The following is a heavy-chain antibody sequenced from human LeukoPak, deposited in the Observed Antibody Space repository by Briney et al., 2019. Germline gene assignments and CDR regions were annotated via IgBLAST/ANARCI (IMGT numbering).Heavy chain of an antibody. Sequence: ASVKVSCKASGYTFTGYYMHWVRQAPGQGLEWMGWINPNSGGTNYAQKFQGRVTMTTDTSTSTAYMELRSLRSDDTAVYYCARRRSEEFDFDCWGQGTLVTVSS. J-gene: IGHJ4*02. D-gene: IGHD6-19*01. CDR2: INPNSGGT. V-gene: IGHV1-2*02. CDR3: ARRRSEEFDFDC. CDR1: GYTFTGYY.